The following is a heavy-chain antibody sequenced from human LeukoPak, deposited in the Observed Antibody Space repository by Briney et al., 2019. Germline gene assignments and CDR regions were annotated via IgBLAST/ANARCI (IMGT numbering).Heavy chain of an antibody. J-gene: IGHJ4*02. CDR3: AREPRWLQSKGGFDY. CDR1: GGSFSGYY. V-gene: IGHV4-34*01. CDR2: INHSGST. D-gene: IGHD5-24*01. Sequence: PSETLSLTCAVYGGSFSGYYWSWIRQPPGKGLEWIGEINHSGSTNYNPSLKSRVTISVDTSKNQFSLKLSSVTAADTAVYYCAREPRWLQSKGGFDYWGQGTLVTVSS.